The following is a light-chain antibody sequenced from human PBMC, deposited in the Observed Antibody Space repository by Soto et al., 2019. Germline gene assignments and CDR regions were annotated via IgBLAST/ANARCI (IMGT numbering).Light chain of an antibody. CDR1: QSVSSNY. CDR2: GAS. V-gene: IGKV3-20*01. J-gene: IGKJ3*01. Sequence: EIVLTQSPGTLSLSPGERATLSCRASQSVSSNYLAWYQQKPGQAPRLLIYGASSRATGIPDRFSGSGSGTDFPLTISRLEPEDFAVYYCQQYGSSPPFTFGPGTKADIK. CDR3: QQYGSSPPFT.